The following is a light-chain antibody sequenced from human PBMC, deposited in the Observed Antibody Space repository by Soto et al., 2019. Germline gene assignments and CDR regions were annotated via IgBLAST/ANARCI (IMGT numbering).Light chain of an antibody. CDR2: DVS. CDR3: SSYTGSSHV. Sequence: QYVLTRPASVSGSPGQSITISRTGTSSDVGGYNYVSWYQQHPGKAPKLMIYDVSNRRSGVSNRFSGSKSGNTASLTISGLQAEDEADYYCSSYTGSSHVFGTGTKVTVL. V-gene: IGLV2-14*01. J-gene: IGLJ1*01. CDR1: SSDVGGYNY.